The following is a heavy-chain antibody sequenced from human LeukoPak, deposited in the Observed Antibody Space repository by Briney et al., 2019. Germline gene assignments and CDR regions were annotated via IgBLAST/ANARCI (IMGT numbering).Heavy chain of an antibody. Sequence: PGGSLRLSCAASGFTFSNYNMNWVRQAPGKGLEWVSYITSSSITISYADSVKGRFTISRDNAKNSLYLQMNSLRAEDTAVYYCAREPPGDFWSGTYYMDVWGKGTTVTVSS. CDR2: ITSSSITI. D-gene: IGHD3-3*01. CDR3: AREPPGDFWSGTYYMDV. J-gene: IGHJ6*03. V-gene: IGHV3-48*01. CDR1: GFTFSNYN.